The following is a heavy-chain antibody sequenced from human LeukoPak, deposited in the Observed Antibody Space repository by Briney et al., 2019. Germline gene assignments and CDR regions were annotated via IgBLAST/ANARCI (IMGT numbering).Heavy chain of an antibody. Sequence: GGSLRLSCAASGFTFSSYAMHWVRQAPGKGLEWVAVISYDGSNKYYADSVKGRFTISRDNSKNTLYLQMNSLRAEDTAVYYCARDGHGVPLDYWGQGTLVTVSP. D-gene: IGHD4-17*01. CDR1: GFTFSSYA. J-gene: IGHJ4*02. CDR3: ARDGHGVPLDY. V-gene: IGHV3-30*04. CDR2: ISYDGSNK.